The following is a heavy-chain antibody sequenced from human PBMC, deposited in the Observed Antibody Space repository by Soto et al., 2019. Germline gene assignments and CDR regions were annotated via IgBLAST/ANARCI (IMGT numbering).Heavy chain of an antibody. V-gene: IGHV4-30-4*01. D-gene: IGHD2-15*01. CDR1: GGSISSGDYY. J-gene: IGHJ4*02. Sequence: PSETLSLTCTVSGGSISSGDYYWSWIRQPPGKGLEWIGYIYYSGSTYYNPSLKSRVTISVDTSKNQFSLKLSSVTAADTAFYYCASSFDGKVPNFDYWGQGTLVTV. CDR3: ASSFDGKVPNFDY. CDR2: IYYSGST.